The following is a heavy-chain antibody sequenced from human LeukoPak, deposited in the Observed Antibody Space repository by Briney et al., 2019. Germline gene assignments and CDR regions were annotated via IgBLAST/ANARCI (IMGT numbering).Heavy chain of an antibody. D-gene: IGHD6-13*01. CDR1: GFTFSSYA. CDR2: ISGSGGST. CDR3: AKGTANDPARAAANFDY. Sequence: GGSLRLSCAASGFTFSSYAMSWVRQAPGKGLEWVSAISGSGGSTYYADTVKGRFTISRDNSKNTLYLQMNSLRAEDTAVYYCAKGTANDPARAAANFDYWGQGTLVTVSS. V-gene: IGHV3-23*01. J-gene: IGHJ4*02.